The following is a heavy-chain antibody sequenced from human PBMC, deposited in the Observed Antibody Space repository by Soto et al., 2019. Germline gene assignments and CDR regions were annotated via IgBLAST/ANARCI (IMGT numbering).Heavy chain of an antibody. CDR2: IYSGGST. D-gene: IGHD3-10*01. V-gene: IGHV3-53*01. CDR1: GFTVSSNY. CDR3: ARDRVNYYYYGMDV. J-gene: IGHJ6*02. Sequence: GGSLRLSCAASGFTVSSNYMSWVRQVPGKGLEWVSVIYSGGSTYYADSVKGRFTISRDNSKNTLYLQMNSLRAEDTAVYYCARDRVNYYYYGMDVWGQGTTVTVSS.